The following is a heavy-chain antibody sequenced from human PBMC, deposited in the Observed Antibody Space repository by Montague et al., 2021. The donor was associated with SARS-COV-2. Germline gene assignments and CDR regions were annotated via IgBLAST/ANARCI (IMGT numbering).Heavy chain of an antibody. J-gene: IGHJ3*01. D-gene: IGHD3-10*01. CDR2: TYPGDSDT. V-gene: IGHV5-51*01. CDR3: ARRRGLEGYYYNSGSYAFDV. CDR1: GYSFTSYW. Sequence: QSGAEVKTSGESLKISCKGSGYSFTSYWIGWVRQMPGKGLEWMGITYPGDSDTRYSPSFQGQVTISADKSISTAYLQWSSLKASDTAMYYCARRRGLEGYYYNSGSYAFDVWGQGTMVTVSS.